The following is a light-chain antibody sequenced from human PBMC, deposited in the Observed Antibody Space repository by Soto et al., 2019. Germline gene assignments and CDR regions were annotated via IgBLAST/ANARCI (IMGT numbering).Light chain of an antibody. J-gene: IGKJ1*01. CDR3: QQSYNTLRT. Sequence: DIQLTQSPSSLSASLRDRVTITCRASQNIRTYLNWYQKRPGKAPNLLIHGTSNLQAGVPPRFSGSGSGTDFTLTISNLQPEDSATYYCQQSYNTLRTFGQGTKVEI. CDR1: QNIRTY. V-gene: IGKV1-39*01. CDR2: GTS.